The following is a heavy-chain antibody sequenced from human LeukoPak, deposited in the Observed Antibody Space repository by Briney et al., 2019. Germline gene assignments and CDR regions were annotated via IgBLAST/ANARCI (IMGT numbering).Heavy chain of an antibody. Sequence: GGSLRLSCAASGFTFSTYGMHWVRQAPGKWLEWVAFIRYDGGNQYYAESVEGRFAISRDNSKNTLYVQMNSLRTEDTAVYYCAKVGSGWYGVDYWGQGTLVTVSS. CDR3: AKVGSGWYGVDY. V-gene: IGHV3-30*02. J-gene: IGHJ4*02. D-gene: IGHD6-19*01. CDR2: IRYDGGNQ. CDR1: GFTFSTYG.